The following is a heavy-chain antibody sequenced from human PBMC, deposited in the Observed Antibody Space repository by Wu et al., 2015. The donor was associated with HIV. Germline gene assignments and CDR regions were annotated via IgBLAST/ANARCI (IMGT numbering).Heavy chain of an antibody. J-gene: IGHJ4*02. CDR1: GYTFTSYG. V-gene: IGHV1-18*01. CDR2: ITPNNGNT. CDR3: ARAPAHYYGAGNPMGYFDY. Sequence: QVQLMQSGVEVKKPGASVKVSCKASGYTFTSYGVTWVRQAPGQGLEWLGWITPNNGNTNYGQKFQDRLTMTADTSPTTVYMELRSLTSDDTAVYYCARAPAHYYGAGNPMGYFDYWGQGTLVTVSS. D-gene: IGHD3-10*01.